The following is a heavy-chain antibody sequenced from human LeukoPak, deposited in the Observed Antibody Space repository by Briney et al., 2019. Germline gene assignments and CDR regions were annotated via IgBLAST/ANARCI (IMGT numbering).Heavy chain of an antibody. CDR2: INPSGGST. CDR3: ARDKSSPEYYYDSSGYYSN. Sequence: GASVKVSCKASGYTFTSYYIHWVRQAPGQGLEWMGIINPSGGSTSYAQKFQGRVTTTRDTSTSTVYMELSSLRSEDTAVYYCARDKSSPEYYYDSSGYYSNWGQGTLVTVSS. CDR1: GYTFTSYY. J-gene: IGHJ4*02. V-gene: IGHV1-46*03. D-gene: IGHD3-22*01.